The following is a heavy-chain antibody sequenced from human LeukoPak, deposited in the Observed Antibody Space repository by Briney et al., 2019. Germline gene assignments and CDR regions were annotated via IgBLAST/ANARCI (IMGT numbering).Heavy chain of an antibody. Sequence: ASVMVSCKASGYTLTSYGVSWVRQAPGQGLEWMGCISAYNGNTNYAQKIRDRVTMTTDTSTRTAYMELRSLRSDDTAVYYCARGLQENLAWLTAFSAFDIWGQGTMVTVSS. CDR1: GYTLTSYG. J-gene: IGHJ3*02. CDR2: ISAYNGNT. CDR3: ARGLQENLAWLTAFSAFDI. V-gene: IGHV1-18*01. D-gene: IGHD6-19*01.